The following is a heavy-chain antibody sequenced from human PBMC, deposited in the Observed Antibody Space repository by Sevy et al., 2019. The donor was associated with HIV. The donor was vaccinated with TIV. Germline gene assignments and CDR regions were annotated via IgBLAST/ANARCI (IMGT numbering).Heavy chain of an antibody. CDR2: ISADNGNT. D-gene: IGHD1-26*01. CDR3: ARAPSGSQGPGQYFHH. CDR1: GYTFPNYH. V-gene: IGHV1-18*01. J-gene: IGHJ1*01. Sequence: ASVKVSCKASGYTFPNYHITWVRQAPGQGLEWMGWISADNGNTNYAQRLQGRVTMTTDTSTSTGYMELRSLRSDDTAVYYCARAPSGSQGPGQYFHHWGQGTLVTVSS.